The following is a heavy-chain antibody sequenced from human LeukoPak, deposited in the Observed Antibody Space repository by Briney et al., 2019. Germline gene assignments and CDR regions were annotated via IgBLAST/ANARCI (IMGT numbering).Heavy chain of an antibody. CDR3: ASHTSSWYSWFDP. J-gene: IGHJ5*02. CDR2: ISGSGDRT. CDR1: GFTFSSYA. V-gene: IGHV3-23*01. D-gene: IGHD6-13*01. Sequence: GGSLRLSCAASGFTFSSYALSWVRQAPGKGLEWVSVISGSGDRTYYADSVKGRFTISRDNSKNTLYLQMNSLRAEDTAVYYSASHTSSWYSWFDPWGQGTLVTVSS.